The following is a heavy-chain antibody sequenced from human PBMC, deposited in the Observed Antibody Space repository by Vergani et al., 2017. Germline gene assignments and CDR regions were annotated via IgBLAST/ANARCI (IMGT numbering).Heavy chain of an antibody. V-gene: IGHV3-15*07. CDR2: IKSTFDRGTT. CDR1: GFSFRNAW. J-gene: IGHJ6*02. Sequence: EVQLLESGGGLVQPGGSLRLSCVASGFSFRNAWMNWVRRTPGKGLEWVGRIKSTFDRGTTDYAAAVKGRVTISRDDSKNTLFLQMNGLKTEDIGVYYCTTDPRYCGDGSCYWLRDHHYYGMDVWGQGTTVTVSS. CDR3: TTDPRYCGDGSCYWLRDHHYYGMDV. D-gene: IGHD2-21*01.